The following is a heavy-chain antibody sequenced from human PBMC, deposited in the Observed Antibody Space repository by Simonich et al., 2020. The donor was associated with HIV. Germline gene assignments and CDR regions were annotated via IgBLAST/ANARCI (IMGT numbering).Heavy chain of an antibody. CDR3: ARHVSNYYGSGTYYKRGVWFDP. CDR1: GGSFSGPY. V-gene: IGHV4-34*01. D-gene: IGHD3-10*01. Sequence: QVQLQQWGAGLLKPSETLSLTCAVYGGSFSGPYWSWIRQPPGKGLEWIGEINHDGMTNSNPSLKSRVRIFVDTSKNQFSLKPSSVTAADTAVYYCARHVSNYYGSGTYYKRGVWFDPWGQGTLVTVSS. CDR2: INHDGMT. J-gene: IGHJ5*02.